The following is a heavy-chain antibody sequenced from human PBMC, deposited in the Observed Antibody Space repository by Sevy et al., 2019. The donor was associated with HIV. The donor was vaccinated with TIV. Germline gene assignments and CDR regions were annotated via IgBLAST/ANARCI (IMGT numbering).Heavy chain of an antibody. V-gene: IGHV4-30-4*01. CDR3: ASYCSGGSCSYYFDY. Sequence: SETLSLTCTVSGDSISSGDYYWSWIRQPPGKGLEWIGYIYYSGSTYYNPSLKSRVTISVDTSKNQFSLKLSSVTAADTAVYYCASYCSGGSCSYYFDYWGQGTLVTVSS. D-gene: IGHD2-15*01. CDR1: GDSISSGDYY. J-gene: IGHJ4*02. CDR2: IYYSGST.